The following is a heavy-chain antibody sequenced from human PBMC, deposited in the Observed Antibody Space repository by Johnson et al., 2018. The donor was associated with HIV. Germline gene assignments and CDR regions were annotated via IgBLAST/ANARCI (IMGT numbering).Heavy chain of an antibody. CDR1: GFTFSSYA. CDR2: ISGSGGST. V-gene: IGHV3-23*04. CDR3: ARDFVAFGECTAFDI. D-gene: IGHD3-10*01. J-gene: IGHJ3*02. Sequence: VQLVESGGGLVQPGGSLRFSCAVSGFTFSSYAMSWVRQAPGKGLEWVSAISGSGGSTYYADSVKGRFTISRDNAKNSLYLQMNSLRAEDTALYYCARDFVAFGECTAFDIWGQGTMVAVSS.